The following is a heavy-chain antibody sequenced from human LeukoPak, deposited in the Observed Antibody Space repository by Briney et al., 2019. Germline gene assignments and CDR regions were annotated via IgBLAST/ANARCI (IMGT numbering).Heavy chain of an antibody. CDR3: AREPGRYFDWLLSGGTDY. Sequence: ASVKVSCKASGYTFTSYDINWVRQVTGQGLEWMGWMNPNSGNTGYAQKFQGRVTMTRNTSISTAYMELSSLRSEDTAVYYCAREPGRYFDWLLSGGTDYWGQGTLVTVSS. V-gene: IGHV1-8*01. CDR2: MNPNSGNT. D-gene: IGHD3-9*01. J-gene: IGHJ4*02. CDR1: GYTFTSYD.